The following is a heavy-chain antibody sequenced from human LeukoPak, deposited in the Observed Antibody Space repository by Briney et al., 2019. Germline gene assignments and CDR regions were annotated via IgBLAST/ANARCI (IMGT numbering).Heavy chain of an antibody. J-gene: IGHJ4*02. CDR1: GYTFTSYY. CDR2: INPSGGST. CDR3: ARGLLGYCSSTSCYTAGRVYDY. D-gene: IGHD2-2*02. Sequence: GASVKVSCKASGYTFTSYYMHWVRQAPGQGLEWMGIINPSGGSTSYAQKFQGRVTMTRDTSTSTVYMELGSLRSEDTAVYYCARGLLGYCSSTSCYTAGRVYDYWGQGTLVTVSS. V-gene: IGHV1-46*01.